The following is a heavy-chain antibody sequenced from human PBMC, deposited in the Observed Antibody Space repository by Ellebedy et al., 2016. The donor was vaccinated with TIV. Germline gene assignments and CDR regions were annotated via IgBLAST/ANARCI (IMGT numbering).Heavy chain of an antibody. Sequence: AASVKVSCKASGYTFTSFDINWVRQATGQGLVWMGWVSPNSGNTGYAQKFQGRVTMTRSTSISTAYMELSSLIFEDTAVYYCTRGHLDYDLLTVDSRTDYWGQGTLVTVSS. J-gene: IGHJ4*02. CDR3: TRGHLDYDLLTVDSRTDY. CDR1: GYTFTSFD. V-gene: IGHV1-8*01. D-gene: IGHD3-3*01. CDR2: VSPNSGNT.